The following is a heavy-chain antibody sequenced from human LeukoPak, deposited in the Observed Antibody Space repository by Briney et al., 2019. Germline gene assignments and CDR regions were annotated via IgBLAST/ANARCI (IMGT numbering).Heavy chain of an antibody. D-gene: IGHD2-2*01. CDR3: ARGDLGYCSSTSCYIYYFDY. CDR2: IYTSGST. V-gene: IGHV4-61*02. Sequence: RSSETLSLTCTVSGGSISSGSYYWSWIRQPAGKGPEWIGRIYTSGSTNYNPSLKSRVTISVDTSKNQFSLKLSSVTAADTAVYYCARGDLGYCSSTSCYIYYFDYWGQGTLVTVSS. CDR1: GGSISSGSYY. J-gene: IGHJ4*02.